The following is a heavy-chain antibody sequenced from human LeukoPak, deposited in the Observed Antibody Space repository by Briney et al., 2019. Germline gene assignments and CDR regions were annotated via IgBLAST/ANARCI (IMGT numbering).Heavy chain of an antibody. CDR1: GFTFSSFD. D-gene: IGHD5-24*01. Sequence: GGSLRLSCAASGFTFSSFDMHWVRQPTGQGLEWVSTIGTASDTYYTASVEGRFTLSSDNAKNYLYLQMNSLTAGDTAVYYCARGPPRRKYYYMDVWGKGTTVSVSS. J-gene: IGHJ6*03. CDR2: IGTASDT. V-gene: IGHV3-13*01. CDR3: ARGPPRRKYYYMDV.